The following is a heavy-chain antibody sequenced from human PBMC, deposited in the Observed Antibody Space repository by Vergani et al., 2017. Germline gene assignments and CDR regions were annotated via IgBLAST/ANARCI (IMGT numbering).Heavy chain of an antibody. J-gene: IGHJ4*02. CDR2: INHSGST. V-gene: IGHV4-34*01. CDR1: GGSFSGYY. CDR3: AREDYYDSSGYY. D-gene: IGHD3-22*01. Sequence: QVQLQQWGAGLLKPSETLSLTCAVYGGSFSGYYWSLIRQPPGKGLAWIGEINHSGSTNYNPSLKSRVTISVDTSKNQFSLKLSSVTAADTAVYYCAREDYYDSSGYYWGQGTLVTVSS.